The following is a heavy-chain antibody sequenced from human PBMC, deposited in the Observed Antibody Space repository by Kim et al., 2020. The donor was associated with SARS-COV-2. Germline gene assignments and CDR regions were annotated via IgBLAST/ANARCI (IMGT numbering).Heavy chain of an antibody. D-gene: IGHD6-13*01. CDR1: GGSFSGYY. CDR2: INHSGST. V-gene: IGHV4-34*01. Sequence: SETLSLTCAVYGGSFSGYYWSWIRQPPGKGLEWIGEINHSGSTNYNPSLKSRVTISVDTSKNQFSLKLSSVTAADTAVYYCARGAIAAAPGGWFDPWGQGTLVTVSS. J-gene: IGHJ5*02. CDR3: ARGAIAAAPGGWFDP.